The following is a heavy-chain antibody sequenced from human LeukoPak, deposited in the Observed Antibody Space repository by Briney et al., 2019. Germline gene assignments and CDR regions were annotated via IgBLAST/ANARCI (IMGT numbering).Heavy chain of an antibody. Sequence: PGGSLRLSCAASGFTVSSNEMSWVRQAPGKGLEWVSYISGGSTYYADSRKGRFTISRDNSKNTLFLQMNSLRAEDTALYYCAKGSSGYFFDLWGQGTLVTASS. J-gene: IGHJ4*02. CDR1: GFTVSSNE. D-gene: IGHD3-22*01. V-gene: IGHV3-38-3*01. CDR2: ISGGST. CDR3: AKGSSGYFFDL.